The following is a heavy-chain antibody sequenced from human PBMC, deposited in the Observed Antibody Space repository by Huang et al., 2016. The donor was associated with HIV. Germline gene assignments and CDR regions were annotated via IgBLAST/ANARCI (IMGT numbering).Heavy chain of an antibody. CDR1: GGTFSSYA. J-gene: IGHJ4*02. CDR2: IIPSFGTA. CDR3: ARVESRRYYDSSGYYY. D-gene: IGHD3-22*01. V-gene: IGHV1-69*01. Sequence: QVQLVQSGAEVKKPGSSVKVSCKASGGTFSSYAISWVRQATGQGLEWVGGIIPSFGTANYAQKVQGRVTITADESTSTAYMELSSLRSEDTAVYYCARVESRRYYDSSGYYYWGQGTLVTVSS.